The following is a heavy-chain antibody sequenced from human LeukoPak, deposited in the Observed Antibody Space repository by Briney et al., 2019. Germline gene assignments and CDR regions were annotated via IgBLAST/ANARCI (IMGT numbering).Heavy chain of an antibody. CDR1: GFTFNSYS. CDR3: ARDYVGATVDY. J-gene: IGHJ4*02. D-gene: IGHD1-26*01. CDR2: ISSSSRYI. V-gene: IGHV3-21*01. Sequence: GGSLRLSCAASGFTFNSYSMNWVRQAPGKGLEWVSFISSSSRYIYYADSVRGRFTISRDNAKNSLYLQMNSLRAEDTAVYYCARDYVGATVDYWGQGTLVTVSS.